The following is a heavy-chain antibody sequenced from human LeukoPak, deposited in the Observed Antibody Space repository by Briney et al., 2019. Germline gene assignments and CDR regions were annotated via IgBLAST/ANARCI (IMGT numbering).Heavy chain of an antibody. D-gene: IGHD3-3*01. CDR2: INWNGGST. Sequence: PGGSLRLSCAASGFSLSAYWMTWVRQAPGKGLEWVSGINWNGGSTGYADSVKGRFTISRDNAKNSVYLQMNSLRADDTALYYCARAVGASVGYYYFDFWGQGTLVTVSS. CDR3: ARAVGASVGYYYFDF. CDR1: GFSLSAYW. J-gene: IGHJ4*02. V-gene: IGHV3-20*04.